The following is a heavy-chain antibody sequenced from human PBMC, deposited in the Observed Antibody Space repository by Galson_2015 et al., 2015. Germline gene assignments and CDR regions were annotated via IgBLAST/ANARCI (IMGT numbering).Heavy chain of an antibody. CDR2: IGIGIDT. CDR1: GFIFSDYD. CDR3: VRGGFQVSGYDESVY. J-gene: IGHJ4*01. V-gene: IGHV3-13*01. Sequence: SLRISCAASGFIFSDYDMHWVRQATGEGLEWVSAIGIGIDTHYSVSVKGRFTISRENAKNSLYLQMNSLTAGGTAVYYCVRGGFQVSGYDESVYWGPGTLVTVSP. D-gene: IGHD5-12*01.